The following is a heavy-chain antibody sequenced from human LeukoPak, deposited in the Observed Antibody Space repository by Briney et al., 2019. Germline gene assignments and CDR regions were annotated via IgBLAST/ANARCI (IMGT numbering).Heavy chain of an antibody. CDR2: MFYSGTT. V-gene: IGHV4-39*07. D-gene: IGHD3-3*01. Sequence: PSESLSLTCTVSGGSISSSSYSWGWIRQPPGKGLEWIGSMFYSGTTYYNPSLKSRVTMSLDTSTNQFSLKLSSVAAADTAVYYCATSIFPFGYWGQGTLVTVSS. CDR1: GGSISSSSYS. J-gene: IGHJ4*02. CDR3: ATSIFPFGY.